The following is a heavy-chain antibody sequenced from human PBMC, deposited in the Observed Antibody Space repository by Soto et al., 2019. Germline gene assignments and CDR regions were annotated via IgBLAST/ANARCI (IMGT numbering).Heavy chain of an antibody. J-gene: IGHJ5*02. D-gene: IGHD3-10*01. CDR1: GGTFSRYA. Sequence: QVQLVQSGAEVKKPGSSVKVSCKASGGTFSRYAISWVRQAPGQGLEWMGGIIPIFGTANYAQKFQGRVTITADESTITAYMELSSLRSEDTAVYYCALRITMVRGVIRRYNWFDPWGQGTLVTVSS. CDR3: ALRITMVRGVIRRYNWFDP. CDR2: IIPIFGTA. V-gene: IGHV1-69*01.